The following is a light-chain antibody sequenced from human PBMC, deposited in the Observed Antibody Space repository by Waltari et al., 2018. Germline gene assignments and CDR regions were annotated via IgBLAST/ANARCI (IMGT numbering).Light chain of an antibody. CDR2: EVS. J-gene: IGLJ3*02. CDR1: SSDVGGYKY. Sequence: QSALTQPASVSGSPGQSITISCTGTSSDVGGYKYVSWYQQHPGKAPKVMVYEVSNRPSGVSNRFSGSKAGNTASLTISGLQAEYEADYYCTSYTGTSTLGVFGGGTKLTVL. CDR3: TSYTGTSTLGV. V-gene: IGLV2-14*01.